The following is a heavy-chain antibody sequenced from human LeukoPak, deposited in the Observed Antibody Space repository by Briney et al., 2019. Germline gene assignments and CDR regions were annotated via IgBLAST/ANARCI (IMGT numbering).Heavy chain of an antibody. CDR1: GYSISSGYY. J-gene: IGHJ4*02. CDR3: ARSQTYYYGSGSYYPLDY. D-gene: IGHD3-10*01. V-gene: IGHV4-38-2*02. CDR2: IYHSGST. Sequence: PSETLSLTCTVSGYSISSGYYWGWIRQPPGKGLEWIGSIYHSGSTYYNPSLKSRVTISVDTSKNQFSLKLSSVTAADTAVYYCARSQTYYYGSGSYYPLDYWGQGTLVTVSS.